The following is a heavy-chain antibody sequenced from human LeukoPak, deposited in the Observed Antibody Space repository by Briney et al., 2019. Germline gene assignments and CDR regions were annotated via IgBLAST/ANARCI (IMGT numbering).Heavy chain of an antibody. CDR1: GFTFSSYA. CDR3: AKAGEIVVVSYYFDY. D-gene: IGHD3-22*01. Sequence: EAGGSLRLSCGASGFTFSSYAMRWDRQAPGKGLEWVSAISGSGGSTNHADDAKGRFIISRDNSKNTLYLQMNSLRAEDTAVYYCAKAGEIVVVSYYFDYWGQGTLVTVSS. V-gene: IGHV3-23*01. J-gene: IGHJ4*02. CDR2: ISGSGGST.